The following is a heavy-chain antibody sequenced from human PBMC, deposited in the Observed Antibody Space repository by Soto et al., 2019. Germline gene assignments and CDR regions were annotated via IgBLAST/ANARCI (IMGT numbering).Heavy chain of an antibody. CDR1: GYTFTGYY. V-gene: IGHV1-69*13. J-gene: IGHJ6*02. CDR2: INPNIGTA. Sequence: SVKVSCKASGYTFTGYYMHWVRQAPGQGLEWMGWINPNIGTANYAQKFQGRVTITADESTSTAYMELSSLRSEDTAVYYCAALIAAAGTRWPYYYYYYGMDVWGQGTTVTVSS. CDR3: AALIAAAGTRWPYYYYYYGMDV. D-gene: IGHD6-13*01.